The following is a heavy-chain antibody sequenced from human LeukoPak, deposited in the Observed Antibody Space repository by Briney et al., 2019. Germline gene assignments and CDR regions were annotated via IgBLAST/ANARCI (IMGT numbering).Heavy chain of an antibody. J-gene: IGHJ3*02. Sequence: SQTLSLTCTVSGGSISRGSYFWSWIRQPAGKGLEWIGRFYTSGTPNYNPSLKSRVTISVDTSRNQFSLKLSSVTAADTAVYYCASPDIWGQGTMVTVSS. V-gene: IGHV4-61*02. CDR3: ASPDI. CDR2: FYTSGTP. CDR1: GGSISRGSYF.